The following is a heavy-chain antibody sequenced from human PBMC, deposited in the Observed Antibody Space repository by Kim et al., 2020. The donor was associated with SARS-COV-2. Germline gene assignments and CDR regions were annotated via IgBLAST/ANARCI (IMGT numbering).Heavy chain of an antibody. CDR3: ARGPSFYAILTGYYGGYFDL. Sequence: SETLSLTCTVSGGSIGTGDFYWSWIRRHPEKGLEWIGYIYHSGNTYYSPSLKGRLTMSIDKSENQFSLRLTSMTAADTAIYYCARGPSFYAILTGYYGGYFDLWGRGTLVTVSS. J-gene: IGHJ2*01. D-gene: IGHD3-9*01. CDR2: IYHSGNT. V-gene: IGHV4-31*03. CDR1: GGSIGTGDFY.